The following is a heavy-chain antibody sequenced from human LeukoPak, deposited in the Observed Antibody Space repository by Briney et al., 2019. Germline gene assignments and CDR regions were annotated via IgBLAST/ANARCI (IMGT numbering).Heavy chain of an antibody. J-gene: IGHJ4*02. CDR3: AKYPFTYYYDSSGSMGYYFDY. V-gene: IGHV3-30*18. Sequence: GGSLRLSCAASGFTFSSYGMHWVRQAPGKGLEWVAVISYDGSNKYYADSVKGRFTISRDNSKNTLYLQMNSLRAEDTAVYYCAKYPFTYYYDSSGSMGYYFDYWGQGTLVTVSS. CDR2: ISYDGSNK. D-gene: IGHD3-22*01. CDR1: GFTFSSYG.